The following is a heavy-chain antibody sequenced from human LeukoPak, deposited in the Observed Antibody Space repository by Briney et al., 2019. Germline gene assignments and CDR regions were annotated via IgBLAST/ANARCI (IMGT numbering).Heavy chain of an antibody. CDR3: ARDGSSSWTMLIDYYMDV. CDR1: GYTFTGYY. Sequence: ASVKLSCTASGYTFTGYYMHWVRQAPGQGLEWMGLINPNSGGTNYAQKFQGRVTMTRDTSISTAYMELSRLRSDDTAVYYCARDGSSSWTMLIDYYMDVWGKGTTVTVSS. V-gene: IGHV1-2*02. CDR2: INPNSGGT. D-gene: IGHD6-13*01. J-gene: IGHJ6*03.